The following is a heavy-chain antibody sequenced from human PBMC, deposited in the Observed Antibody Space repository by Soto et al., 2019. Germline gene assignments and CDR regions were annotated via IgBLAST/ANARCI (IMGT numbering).Heavy chain of an antibody. V-gene: IGHV1-69*12. J-gene: IGHJ6*02. D-gene: IGHD1-7*01. Sequence: QVHLEQSGAEVRKPGSSVKVSCKASGGTFSNSAISWVRQAPGQGLEWMGGIMPIFRTPDYAQKFQGRVTITADESTSTAYMELSGLRSDDTAVYYCERDKDRLQLGGNYHYILDVWGQGTTVTVSS. CDR3: ERDKDRLQLGGNYHYILDV. CDR2: IMPIFRTP. CDR1: GGTFSNSA.